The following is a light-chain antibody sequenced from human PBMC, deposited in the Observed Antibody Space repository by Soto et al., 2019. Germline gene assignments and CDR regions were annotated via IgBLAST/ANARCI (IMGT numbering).Light chain of an antibody. V-gene: IGKV3-15*01. Sequence: SPVALSFSQWRRSSISCRASQSVSSYLAWYQQKPGQAPRLLIYGASTRAIRIPARFSGSGSGTEFTLTISRLQSEDFAIYYCQPSNAWWTCGQGTKVDTK. CDR3: QPSNAWWT. CDR2: GAS. CDR1: QSVSSY. J-gene: IGKJ1*01.